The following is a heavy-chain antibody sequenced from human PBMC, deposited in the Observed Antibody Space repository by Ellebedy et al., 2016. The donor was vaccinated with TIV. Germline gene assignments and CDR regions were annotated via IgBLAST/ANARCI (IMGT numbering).Heavy chain of an antibody. J-gene: IGHJ4*02. Sequence: GESLKISXAASGFTFNSYTMNWVRQAPGKGLEWVSSISSSGSYIYYADSVRGRFTISRDNAKNSLYLQMNSLRAEDTAVYYCARPPPSFYSSGWYSDYWGQGTLVTVSS. D-gene: IGHD6-19*01. CDR3: ARPPPSFYSSGWYSDY. CDR1: GFTFNSYT. V-gene: IGHV3-21*01. CDR2: ISSSGSYI.